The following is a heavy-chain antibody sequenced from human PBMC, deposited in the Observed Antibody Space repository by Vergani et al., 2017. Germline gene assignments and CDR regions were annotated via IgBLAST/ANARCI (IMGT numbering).Heavy chain of an antibody. CDR3: ARGERPRYSGRVTPHNWFDP. Sequence: QVQLVQSGAEVKKPGSSVKVSCKASGGTFSSYAISWVRQAPGQGLEWMGGIIPIFGTANYAQKFQGRVTITADESTNTAYMELSSLRSEDTAVYYCARGERPRYSGRVTPHNWFDPWGQGTLVTVSS. V-gene: IGHV1-69*12. CDR2: IIPIFGTA. CDR1: GGTFSSYA. D-gene: IGHD5-12*01. J-gene: IGHJ5*02.